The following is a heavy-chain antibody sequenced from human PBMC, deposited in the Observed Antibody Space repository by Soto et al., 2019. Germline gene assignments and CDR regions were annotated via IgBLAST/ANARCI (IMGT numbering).Heavy chain of an antibody. Sequence: EVQLLESGGGLVQPGGSLRLSCAASGFTFSSYAMSWVRQAPGKGLEWVSAISGSGGSTYYADSVKGRFTISRDNSKNTLYLQMNSLRAEDTAVYYCEKDRRVVVIAANYMGGQGTLVTVSS. CDR3: EKDRRVVVIAANYM. V-gene: IGHV3-23*01. J-gene: IGHJ4*02. CDR2: ISGSGGST. CDR1: GFTFSSYA. D-gene: IGHD2-21*01.